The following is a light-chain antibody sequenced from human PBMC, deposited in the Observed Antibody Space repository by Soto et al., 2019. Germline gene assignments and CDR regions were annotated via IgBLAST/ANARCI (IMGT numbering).Light chain of an antibody. J-gene: IGKJ3*01. V-gene: IGKV1-27*01. CDR3: QQYNSWPLT. CDR1: QGISST. Sequence: EIQMTQSPSTLSASPGERVTITCRASQGISSTLAWYQQKPGKVPNLLIYAASTLPTGVPSSFSGSGSGTEFTLTISSLQSEDVAIYYCQQYNSWPLTFGPGTNVEIK. CDR2: AAS.